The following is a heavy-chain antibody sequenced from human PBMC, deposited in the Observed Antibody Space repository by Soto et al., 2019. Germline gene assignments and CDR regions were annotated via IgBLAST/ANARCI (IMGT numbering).Heavy chain of an antibody. D-gene: IGHD3-10*01. J-gene: IGHJ5*02. CDR3: ARLVGYGSGSYYSAYNWFDP. CDR1: GYTFTSYG. V-gene: IGHV1-18*01. Sequence: ASVKVSCKASGYTFTSYGISWVRQAPGQGLEWMGWISAYNGNTNYAQKLQGRVTMTTDTSTSTAYMELRSLRSDDTAVYYCARLVGYGSGSYYSAYNWFDPWGQGTLVTVSS. CDR2: ISAYNGNT.